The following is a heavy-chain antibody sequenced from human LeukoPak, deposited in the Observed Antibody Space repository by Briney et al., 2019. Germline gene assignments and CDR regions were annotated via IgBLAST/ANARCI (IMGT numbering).Heavy chain of an antibody. J-gene: IGHJ5*02. Sequence: SVKVSCKASGGTFSSYAISWVRQAPGQGLEWMGGIIPIFGTANYAQKFQGRVTITADKSTSTAYMELSSLRSEDTAVYYCARVYGSGSYYEASNWFDPWGQGTLVTVSS. D-gene: IGHD3-10*01. CDR1: GGTFSSYA. V-gene: IGHV1-69*06. CDR2: IIPIFGTA. CDR3: ARVYGSGSYYEASNWFDP.